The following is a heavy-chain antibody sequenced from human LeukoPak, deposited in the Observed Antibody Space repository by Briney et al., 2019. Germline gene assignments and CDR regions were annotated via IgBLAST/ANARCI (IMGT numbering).Heavy chain of an antibody. CDR3: ARRRPYDFWSGQDPANYYYMDV. V-gene: IGHV4-61*02. CDR1: GGSISSGSYY. CDR2: IYTSGST. Sequence: SQTLSLTCTVSGGSISSGSYYWSWIRQPAGKGLEWLGRIYTSGSTNYNPSLKSRVTISVDTSKNQFSLKLSSVTAADTAVYYCARRRPYDFWSGQDPANYYYMDVWGKGTTVTVSS. D-gene: IGHD3-3*01. J-gene: IGHJ6*03.